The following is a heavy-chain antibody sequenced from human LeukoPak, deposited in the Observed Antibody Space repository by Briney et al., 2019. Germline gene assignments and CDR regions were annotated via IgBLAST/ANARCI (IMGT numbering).Heavy chain of an antibody. CDR3: ARVWMGSRGAFDI. Sequence: PSETLSLTCTVSGDSISRYYWSWIRQPPGKGLEWIGCINDSGNTNYNPSLKSRVTISADTSKNQFSLKLSSVTAADTAVYYCARVWMGSRGAFDIWSQGTMVTVSS. D-gene: IGHD3-10*01. J-gene: IGHJ3*02. CDR1: GDSISRYY. CDR2: INDSGNT. V-gene: IGHV4-59*08.